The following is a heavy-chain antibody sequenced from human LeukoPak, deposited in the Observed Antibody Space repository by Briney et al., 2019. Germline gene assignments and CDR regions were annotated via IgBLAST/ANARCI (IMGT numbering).Heavy chain of an antibody. Sequence: GESLKISCKGSGYSFTSYWIGWLSRMPGKGLEWMGIIYPADSDTRYSPSFQGQVTISADKSISIAYLQWSSLKASDTAMYYCARHWPAESLDYWGQGTLVTVSS. V-gene: IGHV5-51*01. CDR2: IYPADSDT. J-gene: IGHJ4*02. CDR3: ARHWPAESLDY. CDR1: GYSFTSYW.